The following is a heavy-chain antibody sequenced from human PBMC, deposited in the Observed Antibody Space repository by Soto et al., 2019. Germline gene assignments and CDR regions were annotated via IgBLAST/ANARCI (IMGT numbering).Heavy chain of an antibody. J-gene: IGHJ5*02. D-gene: IGHD1-20*01. CDR1: GYTFTSYG. CDR3: AIVLSLITGTANWFDP. V-gene: IGHV1-18*01. CDR2: ISAYNGNT. Sequence: ASVKVSCKASGYTFTSYGISWVRQAPGQGLEWMGWISAYNGNTNYAQKLQGRVTMTPETSTSTAYMELRSLRADDTAVYYCAIVLSLITGTANWFDPWGQGTLVTVSS.